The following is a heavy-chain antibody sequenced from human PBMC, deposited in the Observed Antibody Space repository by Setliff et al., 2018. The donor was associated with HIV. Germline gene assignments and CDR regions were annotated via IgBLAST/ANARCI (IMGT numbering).Heavy chain of an antibody. V-gene: IGHV4-39*01. Sequence: PSETLSLTCTVSGGSISSSSYYWGWIRQPPGKGLEWIGNIYYSGSTYYNPSLKSRVTISIRTSKNQFSLKLSSVTAADTAVYYCARVPRGLWFASWGQGTLVTVSS. D-gene: IGHD5-12*01. CDR3: ARVPRGLWFAS. CDR2: IYYSGST. CDR1: GGSISSSSYY. J-gene: IGHJ5*01.